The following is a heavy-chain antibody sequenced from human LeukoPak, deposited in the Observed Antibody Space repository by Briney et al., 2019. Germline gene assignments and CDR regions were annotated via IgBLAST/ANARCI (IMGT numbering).Heavy chain of an antibody. V-gene: IGHV3-74*01. CDR2: ISNDEITT. D-gene: IGHD1-1*01. J-gene: IGHJ4*02. CDR1: EFTLGSYA. CDR3: ARGGPGTGMDY. Sequence: GGSLRLXCAASEFTLGSYAMSWVRQAPGKGLVWVSRISNDEITTTYADSVKGRFTISRDNAKNTLYLQMNSLRAEDTALYYCARGGPGTGMDYWGQGALVTVSS.